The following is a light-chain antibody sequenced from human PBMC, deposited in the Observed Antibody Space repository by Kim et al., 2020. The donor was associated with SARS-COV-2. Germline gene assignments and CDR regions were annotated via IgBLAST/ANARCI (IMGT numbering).Light chain of an antibody. Sequence: PGEGATLSCRASQSVSTYLAWYQQKPGQAPRLLIYDAANRATGIPDRFSGSGSGTDFTLTIRSLESEDFAVYYCQQRSNWPPALTFGGGTKVDIK. V-gene: IGKV3-11*01. CDR3: QQRSNWPPALT. CDR2: DAA. CDR1: QSVSTY. J-gene: IGKJ4*01.